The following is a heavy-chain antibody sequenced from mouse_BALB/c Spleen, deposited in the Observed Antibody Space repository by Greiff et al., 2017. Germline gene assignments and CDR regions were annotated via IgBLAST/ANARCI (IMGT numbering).Heavy chain of an antibody. D-gene: IGHD2-2*01. CDR3: ATIYYGYDVFAY. V-gene: IGHV1-81*01. Sequence: QVQLQQSGPELVKPGASVKMSCKASGYTFTDYVISWVKQRTGQGLEWIGEIYPGSGSTYYNEKFKGKATLTADKSSNTAYMQLSSLTSEDSAVYFCATIYYGYDVFAYWGQGTLVTVSA. J-gene: IGHJ3*01. CDR1: GYTFTDYV. CDR2: IYPGSGST.